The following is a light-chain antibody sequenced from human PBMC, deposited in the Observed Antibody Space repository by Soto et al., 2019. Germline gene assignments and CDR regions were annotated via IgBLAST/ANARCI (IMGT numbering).Light chain of an antibody. J-gene: IGLJ3*02. CDR2: EGS. V-gene: IGLV2-23*01. Sequence: QSALTQPASVSGSPGQSITISCTGTSSDVGSYNLVSWYQQHPGKAPKLMIYEGSKRPSGVSNRFSGSKSGNTASLTISGLQAEDEADYYCCSYAGSSTLVFVGGTKLTVL. CDR1: SSDVGSYNL. CDR3: CSYAGSSTLV.